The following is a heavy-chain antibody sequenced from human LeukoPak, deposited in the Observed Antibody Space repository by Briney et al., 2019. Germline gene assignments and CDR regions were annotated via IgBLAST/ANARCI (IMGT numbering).Heavy chain of an antibody. CDR1: GYTFTSYD. J-gene: IGHJ6*03. CDR2: MNPNSGNT. Sequence: ASVKVSCKASGYTFTSYDINWVRQATGQGLEWMGWMNPNSGNTGYAQKFQGRVTMTRNTSISTAYMGLSSLRSEDTAVYYCARGYRITMVRGVTPSYYMDVWGKGTTVTVSS. D-gene: IGHD3-10*01. CDR3: ARGYRITMVRGVTPSYYMDV. V-gene: IGHV1-8*01.